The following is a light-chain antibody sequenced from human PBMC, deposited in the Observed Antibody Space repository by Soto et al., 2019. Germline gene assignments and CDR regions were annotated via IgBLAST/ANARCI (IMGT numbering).Light chain of an antibody. V-gene: IGKV1D-12*01. J-gene: IGKJ4*01. CDR1: QGISSW. Sequence: DIQMTQSPSSVSASVGDRVIITCRASQGISSWLAWYQQKPGKAPNLLIYAASRLQSGVPSRFRGSVFGKDFPQTSSTLHPEVFAIYYVKQPEISPLPFGGGTKVNTK. CDR2: AAS. CDR3: KQPEISPLP.